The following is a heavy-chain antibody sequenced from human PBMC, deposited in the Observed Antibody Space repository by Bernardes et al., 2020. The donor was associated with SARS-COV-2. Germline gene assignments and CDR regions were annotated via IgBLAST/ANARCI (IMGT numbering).Heavy chain of an antibody. Sequence: GSLRLSCAASGFTFSSYDMHWVRQATGKGLEWVSAIGTAGDPYYPGSVKGRFTISRENAKNSLYLQMNSLRAGDTAVYYCARDLFRRYCSGGSCYSYYYGMDVWGQGTTVTVSS. D-gene: IGHD2-15*01. J-gene: IGHJ6*02. V-gene: IGHV3-13*05. CDR2: IGTAGDP. CDR3: ARDLFRRYCSGGSCYSYYYGMDV. CDR1: GFTFSSYD.